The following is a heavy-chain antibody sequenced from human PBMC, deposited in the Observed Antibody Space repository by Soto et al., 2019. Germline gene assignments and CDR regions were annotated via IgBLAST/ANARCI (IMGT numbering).Heavy chain of an antibody. CDR3: ASTLKERYYYYGMDV. Sequence: SETLSLTCAVYGGSFSGYYWSWIRQPPGKGLEWIGEINHSGSTNYNPSLKSRVTISVDTSKNQFSLKLSSVTAADTAVYYCASTLKERYYYYGMDVWGQGTTVTVSS. D-gene: IGHD1-26*01. J-gene: IGHJ6*02. CDR1: GGSFSGYY. V-gene: IGHV4-34*01. CDR2: INHSGST.